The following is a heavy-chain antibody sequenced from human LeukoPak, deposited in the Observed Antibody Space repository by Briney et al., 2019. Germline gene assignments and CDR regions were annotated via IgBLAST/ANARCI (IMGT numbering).Heavy chain of an antibody. Sequence: NTSETLSLTCAVYGGSFSGYYWSWIRQPPGKGLEWIGEINHSGSNNYNPSLKSRVTISVDTSKNQFSLKLSSVTAADTAVYYCARAPRKRIAAAGTVYYGMDVWGQGTTVTVSS. D-gene: IGHD6-13*01. CDR2: INHSGSN. CDR1: GGSFSGYY. J-gene: IGHJ6*02. CDR3: ARAPRKRIAAAGTVYYGMDV. V-gene: IGHV4-34*01.